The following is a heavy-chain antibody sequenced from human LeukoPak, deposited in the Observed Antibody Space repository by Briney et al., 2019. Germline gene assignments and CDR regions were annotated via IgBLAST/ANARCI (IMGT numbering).Heavy chain of an antibody. CDR2: INPNSGGT. Sequence: ASVKVSCKASGYTFTGYYMHWVRQAPGQGLEWMGRINPNSGGTNYAQKFQGRVTMTRDTSISTAYMELSSLRSEDTAVYYWARDIGVLEWSLNWGQGTLVTVSS. CDR1: GYTFTGYY. J-gene: IGHJ4*02. V-gene: IGHV1-2*06. CDR3: ARDIGVLEWSLN. D-gene: IGHD3-3*01.